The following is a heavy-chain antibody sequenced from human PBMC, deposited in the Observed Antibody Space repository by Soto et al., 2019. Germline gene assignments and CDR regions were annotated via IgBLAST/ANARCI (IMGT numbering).Heavy chain of an antibody. Sequence: QVQLQQWGAGLLKPSETLSLTCAVYGGSFSGYYWSWIRQPPGKGLEWIGEINHSGSTNYNPSLKSRVTISVDTSKNQFSLKLSSVTAADTAVYYCARGAKRGYSYGSCYFDYWGQGTLVTVSS. J-gene: IGHJ4*02. D-gene: IGHD5-18*01. CDR2: INHSGST. V-gene: IGHV4-34*01. CDR3: ARGAKRGYSYGSCYFDY. CDR1: GGSFSGYY.